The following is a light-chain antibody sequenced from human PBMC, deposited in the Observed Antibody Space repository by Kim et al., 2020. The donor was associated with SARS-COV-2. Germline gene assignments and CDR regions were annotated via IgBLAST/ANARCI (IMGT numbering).Light chain of an antibody. J-gene: IGLJ3*02. CDR2: DND. CDR3: ATWDDSLNGPV. CDR1: SSNIGTNP. Sequence: GQRVTISCSGSSSNIGTNPVNWSQHLPGTAPRNLIYDNDQRPSGVPDQFSGSKSDTSASLAISGLQAEDEADYYCATWDDSLNGPVFGGGTKVTVL. V-gene: IGLV1-44*01.